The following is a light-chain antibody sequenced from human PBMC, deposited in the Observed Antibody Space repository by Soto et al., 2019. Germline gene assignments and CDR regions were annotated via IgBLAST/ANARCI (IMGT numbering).Light chain of an antibody. CDR2: GAS. CDR1: QSVTSSY. Sequence: EIVMTQSPATLSVSPGERATLSCRASQSVTSSYLAWYQQKPGQAPRLLIYGASNRATGIPDRFSGSGSGTDFTLTTSRLEPEDFAVYYCQQYGSSSITFGQGTRLEIK. J-gene: IGKJ5*01. CDR3: QQYGSSSIT. V-gene: IGKV3-20*01.